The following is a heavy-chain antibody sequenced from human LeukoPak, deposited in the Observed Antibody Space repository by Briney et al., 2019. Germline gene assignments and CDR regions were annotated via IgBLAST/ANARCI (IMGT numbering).Heavy chain of an antibody. CDR1: GFTFSSYA. J-gene: IGHJ4*02. D-gene: IGHD6-13*01. Sequence: GGSLRLSCAASGFTFSSYAMSWVRQAPGKGLEWVSAISGSGGSTYYADSVKGRFTISGDNSKNTLYLQMNSLRAEDTAVYYCAKSMAFSAAAASFDYWGQGTLVTVSS. V-gene: IGHV3-23*01. CDR3: AKSMAFSAAAASFDY. CDR2: ISGSGGST.